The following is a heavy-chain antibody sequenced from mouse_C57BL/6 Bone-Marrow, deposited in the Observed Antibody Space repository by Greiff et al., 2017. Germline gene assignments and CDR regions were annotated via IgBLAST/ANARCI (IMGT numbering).Heavy chain of an antibody. V-gene: IGHV1-54*01. CDR3: ARAATKVTAVDY. D-gene: IGHD2-2*01. CDR2: INPGSGGT. Sequence: QVQLQQSGAELVRPGTSVKVSCKASGYAFTNYLIEWVKQRPGQGLEWIGVINPGSGGTNYNQKFKGKATLTVDKSSSTAYMQLRSLTSEDSAVYFCARAATKVTAVDYWGQGTSVTVSS. J-gene: IGHJ4*01. CDR1: GYAFTNYL.